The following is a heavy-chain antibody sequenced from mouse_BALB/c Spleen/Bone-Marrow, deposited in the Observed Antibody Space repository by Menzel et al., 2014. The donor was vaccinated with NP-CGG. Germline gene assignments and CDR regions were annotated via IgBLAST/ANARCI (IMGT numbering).Heavy chain of an antibody. CDR1: GYSFTGYF. J-gene: IGHJ4*01. V-gene: IGHV1-20*02. Sequence: EVQLQESGPELVKPGASVKISCKASGYSFTGYFMNWVMQSHGKSLEWIGRINPYNGDTFYNQKFKGKATLTVDKSSSTAHMELRSLASEDSAVYYCAREGYYYGSSYRNAMDYWGQGTSVTVSS. CDR3: AREGYYYGSSYRNAMDY. CDR2: INPYNGDT. D-gene: IGHD1-1*01.